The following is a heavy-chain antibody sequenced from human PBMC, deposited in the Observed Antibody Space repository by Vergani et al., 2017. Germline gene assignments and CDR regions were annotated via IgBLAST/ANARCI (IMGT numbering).Heavy chain of an antibody. J-gene: IGHJ6*02. D-gene: IGHD3-10*01. CDR1: GFTFSSYS. Sequence: EVQLVESGGGLVQPGGSLRLSCAASGFTFSSYSMNWVRQAPGKGLEWVSYISSSSRTIDYADSVKGRFTISRDNAKNSLYLQMNSLRAEDTAVYYCARDEAYYGSGSYPYYYYYGMDVWGQGTTVTVSS. CDR3: ARDEAYYGSGSYPYYYYYGMDV. CDR2: ISSSSRTI. V-gene: IGHV3-48*04.